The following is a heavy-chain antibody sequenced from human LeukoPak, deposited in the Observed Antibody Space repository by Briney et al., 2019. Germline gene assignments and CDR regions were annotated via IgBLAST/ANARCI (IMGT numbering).Heavy chain of an antibody. D-gene: IGHD3-10*01. V-gene: IGHV1-2*02. J-gene: IGHJ3*02. Sequence: ASVKVSCKASGYTFTGYYMHWVRQAPGQGLEWMGWINPNSGGTNYAQKFQGRVTMTRDTSISTAYMELSRLRSDDTAVYYCATLRITMVRGVLDAFDIWGQGTMVTVSS. CDR3: ATLRITMVRGVLDAFDI. CDR2: INPNSGGT. CDR1: GYTFTGYY.